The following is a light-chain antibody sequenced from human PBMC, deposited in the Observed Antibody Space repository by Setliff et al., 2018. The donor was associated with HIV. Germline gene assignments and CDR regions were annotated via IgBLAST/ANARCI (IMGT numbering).Light chain of an antibody. J-gene: IGLJ1*01. CDR3: SSYAITNTLP. V-gene: IGLV2-14*01. Sequence: QSVLTQPASVSGSPGQSITISCTGTSRDVGGYNYVSWYQQHPGKAPKLIIYEVSNRPSGVSIRLSGSKSGNTASLTISGLQTEDEADYYCSSYAITNTLPFGTGTKVTV. CDR2: EVS. CDR1: SRDVGGYNY.